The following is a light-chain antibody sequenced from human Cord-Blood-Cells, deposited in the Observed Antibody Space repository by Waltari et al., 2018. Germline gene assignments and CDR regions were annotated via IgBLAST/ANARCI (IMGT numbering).Light chain of an antibody. CDR2: GNS. CDR1: SSNIGAGYV. Sequence: QSVLTQPPSVSGAPGQRVTISCTGSSSNIGAGYVVHWYQQLPGTAPNLLIYGNSNRPSGVPDRFSGSKSGTSASLPITGLQAEDEADYCCQSYDSSLSGSYVFGTGTKVTVL. V-gene: IGLV1-40*01. J-gene: IGLJ1*01. CDR3: QSYDSSLSGSYV.